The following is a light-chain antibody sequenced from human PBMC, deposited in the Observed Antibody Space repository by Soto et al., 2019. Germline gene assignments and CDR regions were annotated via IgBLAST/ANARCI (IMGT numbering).Light chain of an antibody. V-gene: IGLV1-40*01. CDR1: SSNIGAGYD. Sequence: QSVLTQPPSASGAPGQRVTISCTGNSSNIGAGYDVHWYKQLPGTAPKVLIYGNDNRPLGVPDRFSGSKSGTSGSLVISGLQAEDEADYYCQSYDSSLSRFVFGSGTKVTVL. CDR3: QSYDSSLSRFV. CDR2: GND. J-gene: IGLJ1*01.